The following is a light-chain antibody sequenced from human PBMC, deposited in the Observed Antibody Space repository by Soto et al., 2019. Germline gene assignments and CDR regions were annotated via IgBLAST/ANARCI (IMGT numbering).Light chain of an antibody. V-gene: IGKV1-27*01. CDR2: LAS. CDR3: QKYNNSPWT. J-gene: IGKJ1*01. Sequence: DVEMTQSPSSLSASVGDRVTITCRASQGISKYLAWYQQKPGKVPRLLIYLASTLQTGVPARFSGSGSGTDFILTISSLQPEDVATYYCQKYNNSPWTFGQGTKVEIK. CDR1: QGISKY.